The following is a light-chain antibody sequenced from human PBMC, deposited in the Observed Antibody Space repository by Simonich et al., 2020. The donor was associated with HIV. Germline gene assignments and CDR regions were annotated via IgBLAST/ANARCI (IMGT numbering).Light chain of an antibody. CDR1: SGHSRYA. J-gene: IGLJ3*02. V-gene: IGLV4-69*01. CDR2: VERDGSH. CDR3: QTWGAGAGANWV. Sequence: QLVLTQSPSASASLGASVRLTCTLSSGHSRYAFAWHQQQPEKGPRYLMKVERDGSHSKGDGIPDRCSASSDGAERYLTISSLQFEDEADYYCQTWGAGAGANWVFGGGTKLTVL.